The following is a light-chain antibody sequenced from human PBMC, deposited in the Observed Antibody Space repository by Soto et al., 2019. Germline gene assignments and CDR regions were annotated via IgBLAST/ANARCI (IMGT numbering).Light chain of an antibody. Sequence: DIQMTQSPSSLSASVGDTVTITCRASQGISNYLAWYQQKPGQVPNLLIYAASTLQSGVPSRFSGSGSGTDFTLTISSLRPEDVATYYCQKYNNAPLTFCQGTKVEI. CDR3: QKYNNAPLT. CDR1: QGISNY. J-gene: IGKJ1*01. V-gene: IGKV1-27*01. CDR2: AAS.